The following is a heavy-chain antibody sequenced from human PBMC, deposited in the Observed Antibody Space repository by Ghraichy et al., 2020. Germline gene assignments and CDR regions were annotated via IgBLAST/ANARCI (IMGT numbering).Heavy chain of an antibody. V-gene: IGHV1-2*02. CDR3: ARGGWFGDRGYYYYYYMDV. CDR1: GYTFTGYY. Sequence: ASVKVSCKASGYTFTGYYMHWVRQAPGQGLEWMGWINPNSGGTNYAQKFQGRVTMTRDTSISTAYMELSRLRSADTAVYYCARGGWFGDRGYYYYYYMDVWGKGTTVTVSS. CDR2: INPNSGGT. J-gene: IGHJ6*03. D-gene: IGHD3-10*01.